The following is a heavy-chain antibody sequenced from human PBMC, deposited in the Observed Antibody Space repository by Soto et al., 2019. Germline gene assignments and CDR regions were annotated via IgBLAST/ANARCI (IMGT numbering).Heavy chain of an antibody. CDR3: AKDNPGSGSYLIDPWFDP. Sequence: PVGSLRLSCAASGFTFSSYAMSWVRQAPGKGLEWVSAISGSGGSTYYADSVKGRFTISRDNSKNTLYLQMNSLRAEDTAVYYCAKDNPGSGSYLIDPWFDPWGQGTLVTVSS. CDR1: GFTFSSYA. CDR2: ISGSGGST. J-gene: IGHJ5*02. V-gene: IGHV3-23*01. D-gene: IGHD1-26*01.